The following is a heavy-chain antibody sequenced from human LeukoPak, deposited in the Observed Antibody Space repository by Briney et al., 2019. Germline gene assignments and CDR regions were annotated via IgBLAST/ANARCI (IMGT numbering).Heavy chain of an antibody. CDR1: GYTFTGYY. CDR2: INPNSGGT. D-gene: IGHD2-8*01. J-gene: IGHJ5*02. Sequence: ASVKVSCKASGYTFTGYYMHWVRQAPGQGLEWMGWINPNSGGTNYAQKFQGRVTMTTDTSTSTAYMELRSLRSDDTAVYYCAREGDCTNGVCYRPNWFDPWGQGTLVTVSS. CDR3: AREGDCTNGVCYRPNWFDP. V-gene: IGHV1-2*02.